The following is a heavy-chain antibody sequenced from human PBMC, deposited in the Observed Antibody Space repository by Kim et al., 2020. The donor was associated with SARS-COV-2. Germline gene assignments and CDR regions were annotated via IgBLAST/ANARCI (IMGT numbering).Heavy chain of an antibody. V-gene: IGHV3-30*18. CDR2: ISYDGSNK. Sequence: GGSLRLSCAASGFTFSSYGMHWVRQAPGKGLEWVAVISYDGSNKYYADSVKGRFTISRDNSKNTLYLQMNSLRAEDTAVYYCAKVMGYNWNEPYYFDYWGQGTLVTVSS. CDR3: AKVMGYNWNEPYYFDY. J-gene: IGHJ4*02. D-gene: IGHD1-20*01. CDR1: GFTFSSYG.